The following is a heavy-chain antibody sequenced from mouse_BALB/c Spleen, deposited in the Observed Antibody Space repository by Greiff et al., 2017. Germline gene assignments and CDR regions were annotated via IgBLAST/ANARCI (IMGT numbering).Heavy chain of an antibody. J-gene: IGHJ3*01. V-gene: IGHV3-6*02. CDR3: AGPLYDYGAY. CDR1: GYSITSGYY. D-gene: IGHD2-4*01. Sequence: EVKLQESGPGLVKPSQSLSLTCSVTGYSITSGYYWNWIRQFPGNKLEWMGYISYDGSNNYNPSLKNRISITRDTSKNQFFLKLNSVTTEDTATYYCAGPLYDYGAYWGQGTLVTVSA. CDR2: ISYDGSN.